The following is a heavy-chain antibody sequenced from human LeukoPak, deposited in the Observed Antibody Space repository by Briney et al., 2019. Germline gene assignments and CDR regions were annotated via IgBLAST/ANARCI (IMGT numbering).Heavy chain of an antibody. CDR1: GGSFSGYY. CDR3: VRETTGMDV. J-gene: IGHJ6*03. D-gene: IGHD1-14*01. Sequence: SETLSLTCAVYGGSFSGYYWSWIRQPPGKGLEWIGEINHSGSTNYNPSLKSRVTISVDTSKNQFSPKLSSVTAADTAVYYCVRETTGMDVWGNGTTVTVSS. CDR2: INHSGST. V-gene: IGHV4-34*01.